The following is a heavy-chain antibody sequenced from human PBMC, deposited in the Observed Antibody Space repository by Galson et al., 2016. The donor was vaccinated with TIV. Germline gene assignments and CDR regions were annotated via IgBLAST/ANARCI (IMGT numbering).Heavy chain of an antibody. Sequence: SVKVSCKASGYGFSNYGFIWVRQAPGQGLEWVGWISSYNGHIEYAQKFQGRGTLTTDTSIMTVYMELSSLRSDDTALYYCAKAGAVLRYFDWLFDAFDIWGQGTMVAVSS. CDR2: ISSYNGHI. CDR3: AKAGAVLRYFDWLFDAFDI. J-gene: IGHJ3*02. V-gene: IGHV1-18*01. D-gene: IGHD3-9*01. CDR1: GYGFSNYG.